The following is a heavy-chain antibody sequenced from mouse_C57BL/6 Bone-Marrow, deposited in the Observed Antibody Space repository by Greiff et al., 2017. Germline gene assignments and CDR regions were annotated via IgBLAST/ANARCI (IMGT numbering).Heavy chain of an antibody. CDR3: ARAVVYGNYDFDY. V-gene: IGHV1-18*01. CDR2: INPNNGGT. CDR1: GYTFTDYN. Sequence: EVQLQESGPELVKPGASVKIPCKASGYTFTDYNMDWVKQSHGKSLEWIGDINPNNGGTIYNQKFKGKATLTVAKSSSTAYMELRSLTSEDTAVYYCARAVVYGNYDFDYWGQGTTLTVSS. J-gene: IGHJ2*01. D-gene: IGHD2-1*01.